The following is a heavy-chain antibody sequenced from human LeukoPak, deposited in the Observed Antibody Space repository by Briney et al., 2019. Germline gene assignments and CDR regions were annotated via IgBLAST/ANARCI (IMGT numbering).Heavy chain of an antibody. D-gene: IGHD4-11*01. CDR1: GFTFSDYY. Sequence: KPGGSLRLSCAASGFTFSDYYMSWIRQAPGKGLEWVSYISSSGSTIYYADSVKGRFTISSDNAKNSLYLQMNSLRAEDTAVYYCARSRKNSNYLDYWGQGTLVTVSS. CDR3: ARSRKNSNYLDY. J-gene: IGHJ4*02. CDR2: ISSSGSTI. V-gene: IGHV3-11*04.